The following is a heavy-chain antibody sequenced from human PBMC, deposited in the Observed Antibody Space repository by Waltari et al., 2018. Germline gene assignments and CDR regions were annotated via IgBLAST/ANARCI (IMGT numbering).Heavy chain of an antibody. CDR2: IYHSGST. CDR1: GYSISSGYY. V-gene: IGHV4-38-2*02. J-gene: IGHJ4*02. D-gene: IGHD6-19*01. CDR3: ARFSSSRSFDY. Sequence: QVQLQESGPGLVKPSETLSLTCTVSGYSISSGYYWGWIRQPPGKGLEWIGSIYHSGSTYYNPSLKSRVTISVDTSKNQFSLKLSSVTAADTAVYYCARFSSSRSFDYWGQGTLVTVSS.